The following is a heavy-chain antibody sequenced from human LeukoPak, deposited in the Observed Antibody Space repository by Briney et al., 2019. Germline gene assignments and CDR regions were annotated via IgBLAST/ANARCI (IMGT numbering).Heavy chain of an antibody. CDR2: INHSGST. CDR3: ARGRRMRITMMVVVITEKYFDY. Sequence: SETLSLTCAVYGGSFSGYYWSWIRQPPGKGLEWIGEINHSGSTNYNPSLKSRVTISVDTSKNQFSLKLSSVTAADTAVYYCARGRRMRITMMVVVITEKYFDYWGQGTLVTVSS. D-gene: IGHD3-22*01. CDR1: GGSFSGYY. V-gene: IGHV4-34*01. J-gene: IGHJ4*02.